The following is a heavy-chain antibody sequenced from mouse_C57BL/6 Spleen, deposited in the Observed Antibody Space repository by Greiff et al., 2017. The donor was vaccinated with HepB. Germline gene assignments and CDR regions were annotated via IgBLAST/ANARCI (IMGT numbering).Heavy chain of an antibody. CDR2: ISSGSSTI. CDR1: GFTFSDYG. J-gene: IGHJ4*01. V-gene: IGHV5-17*01. CDR3: ARPYYYGSSYVGAMDD. Sequence: EVKLMESGGGLVKPGGSLKLSCAASGFTFSDYGMHWVRQAPEKGLEWVAYISSGSSTIYYADTVKGRFTISRDNAKNTLFLQMTSLRSEDTAMYYCARPYYYGSSYVGAMDDWGQGTSVTVSS. D-gene: IGHD1-1*01.